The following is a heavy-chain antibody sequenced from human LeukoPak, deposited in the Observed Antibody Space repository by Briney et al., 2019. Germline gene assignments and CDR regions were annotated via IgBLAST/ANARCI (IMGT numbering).Heavy chain of an antibody. CDR3: ARETPQEVVAATRAGGYHFDF. V-gene: IGHV4-39*07. Sequence: SETLSLTCTVSGGSISSSSYYWGWIRQPPGKGLEWIGSIYYSGSTYYNPSLKSRVTISVDTSKNQFSLKLTSVTAADTAVYYCARETPQEVVAATRAGGYHFDFWGQGTLVTVSS. D-gene: IGHD2-15*01. J-gene: IGHJ4*02. CDR1: GGSISSSSYY. CDR2: IYYSGST.